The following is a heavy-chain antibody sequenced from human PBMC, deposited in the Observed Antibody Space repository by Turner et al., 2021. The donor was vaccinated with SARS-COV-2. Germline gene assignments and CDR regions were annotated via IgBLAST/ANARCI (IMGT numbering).Heavy chain of an antibody. Sequence: VQLVESGGGLVRPGGSLRLSCAASGFPFSNNSMSWVRQAQVKELEWDASITSRSSYIYYADSVKGRFTSSRDNAKNTLYLQMNSLRAEDTAVYYCARDPITVIRGPHISQNWFDPWGQGTLVTVSS. CDR1: GFPFSNNS. J-gene: IGHJ5*02. V-gene: IGHV3-21*02. CDR3: ARDPITVIRGPHISQNWFDP. D-gene: IGHD3-10*01. CDR2: ITSRSSYI.